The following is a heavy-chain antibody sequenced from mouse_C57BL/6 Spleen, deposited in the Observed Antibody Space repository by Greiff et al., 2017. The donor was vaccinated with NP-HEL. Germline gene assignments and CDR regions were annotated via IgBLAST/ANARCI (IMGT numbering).Heavy chain of an antibody. D-gene: IGHD1-1*01. J-gene: IGHJ1*03. Sequence: VQLQQSGAELVKPGASVKLSCKASGYTFTSYWMHWVKQRPGQGLEWIGMIHPNSGSTNYNEKFKSKATLTVDKSSSTAYMQLSSLTSEDSAVYYWSRSRYGSRYWYFDVWGTGTTVTVSS. CDR3: SRSRYGSRYWYFDV. CDR1: GYTFTSYW. CDR2: IHPNSGST. V-gene: IGHV1-64*01.